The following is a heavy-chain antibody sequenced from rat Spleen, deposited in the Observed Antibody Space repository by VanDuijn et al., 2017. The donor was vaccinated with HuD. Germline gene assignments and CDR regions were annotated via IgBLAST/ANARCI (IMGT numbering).Heavy chain of an antibody. J-gene: IGHJ1*01. CDR3: ARQDGGYALYWYFDF. CDR1: GFTFSNYY. D-gene: IGHD1-11*01. V-gene: IGHV5-25*01. Sequence: EVQLVESGGGLVQPGRSMKVSCAASGFTFSNYYMTWVRQAPTKGLEWVASISTDGGNTYYRDSVKGRFTISRDKAKSTLYLQMDSLRSEDTATYYCARQDGGYALYWYFDFWGPGTMVTVSS. CDR2: ISTDGGNT.